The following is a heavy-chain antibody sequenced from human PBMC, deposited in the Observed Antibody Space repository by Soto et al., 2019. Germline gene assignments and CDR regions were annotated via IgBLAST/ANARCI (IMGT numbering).Heavy chain of an antibody. Sequence: ASVKVSCKASGYTFTSYGISWVRQAPGQGLEWMGWISAYNGNTNYAQKLQGRVTMTTDTSTSTAYMELRSLRSDDTAVYYCARGLYDILTGHPLYYYYGMDVWGQGTTATVSS. CDR2: ISAYNGNT. CDR3: ARGLYDILTGHPLYYYYGMDV. D-gene: IGHD3-9*01. CDR1: GYTFTSYG. V-gene: IGHV1-18*04. J-gene: IGHJ6*02.